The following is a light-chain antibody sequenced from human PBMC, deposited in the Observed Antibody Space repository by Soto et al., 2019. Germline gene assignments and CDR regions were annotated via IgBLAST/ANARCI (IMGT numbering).Light chain of an antibody. Sequence: QPVLTQPPSVSGAPGQRVTISCTGSSSNIGAGYDVHWYQQLPGAAPKLLIHANSHRPSGVPDRFSGSRSGTSASLAITGLQGEDEADSFCQTYASSLSGSLFGGGTKLTVL. CDR1: SSNIGAGYD. CDR3: QTYASSLSGSL. CDR2: ANS. J-gene: IGLJ3*02. V-gene: IGLV1-40*01.